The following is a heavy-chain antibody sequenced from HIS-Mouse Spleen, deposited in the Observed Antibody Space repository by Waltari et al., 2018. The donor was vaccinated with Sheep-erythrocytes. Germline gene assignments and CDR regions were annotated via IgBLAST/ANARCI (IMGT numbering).Heavy chain of an antibody. J-gene: IGHJ4*02. CDR2: ISSSSSYI. CDR3: ARVASGATFDY. CDR1: GFTFSSYS. Sequence: EVQLVESGGGLIQPGGSLRLSCAASGFTFSSYSMNWVRQAPGKGLDGVSSISSSSSYIYYADSVKGRFTISRDNAKNSLYLQMNSLRAEDTAVYYCARVASGATFDYWGQGTLVTVSS. V-gene: IGHV3-21*01. D-gene: IGHD1-26*01.